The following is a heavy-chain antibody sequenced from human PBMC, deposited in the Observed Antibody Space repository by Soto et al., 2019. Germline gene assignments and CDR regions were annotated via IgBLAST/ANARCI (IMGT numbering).Heavy chain of an antibody. CDR2: IRSKANSYST. Sequence: GGSLRLSCAASGFTFSGSAMHWVRQASGKGLEWVGRIRSKANSYSTAYAASVKGMFTISRDDSKNTAYLQMNSLKTEDTAVYYCTRLYSSSWYYWGQGTLVTVSS. CDR3: TRLYSSSWYY. CDR1: GFTFSGSA. V-gene: IGHV3-73*01. D-gene: IGHD6-13*01. J-gene: IGHJ4*02.